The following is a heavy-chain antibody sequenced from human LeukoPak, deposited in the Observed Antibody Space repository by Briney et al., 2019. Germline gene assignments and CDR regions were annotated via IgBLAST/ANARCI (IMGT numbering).Heavy chain of an antibody. J-gene: IGHJ6*02. Sequence: AASVKVSCKASGGTFSSYAISWVRQAPGQGLEWMGRIIPILGIANYAQKFQGRVTITADKSTSTAYMELSSLRSEDTAVYYCARDIAGAPYYYYGMDVWGQGTTVTVSS. V-gene: IGHV1-69*04. CDR1: GGTFSSYA. D-gene: IGHD1-26*01. CDR3: ARDIAGAPYYYYGMDV. CDR2: IIPILGIA.